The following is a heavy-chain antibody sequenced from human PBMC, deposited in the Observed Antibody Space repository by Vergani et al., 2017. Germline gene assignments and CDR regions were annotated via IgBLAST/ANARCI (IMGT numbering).Heavy chain of an antibody. Sequence: EVELVQSGPEMRKPGESLKISCKGSEYSFGNYWIGWVRQVPGKGLEGMGIIYPADSDTRYSPSFQGQVTISADKSISTAFPQWDSLKDSDTALYYCARHTTYTDSWGQGTLVTVSS. J-gene: IGHJ4*02. V-gene: IGHV5-51*01. CDR2: IYPADSDT. CDR3: ARHTTYTDS. D-gene: IGHD1-1*01. CDR1: EYSFGNYW.